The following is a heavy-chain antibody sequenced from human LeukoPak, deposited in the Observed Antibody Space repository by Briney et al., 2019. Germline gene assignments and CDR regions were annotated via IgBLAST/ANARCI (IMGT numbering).Heavy chain of an antibody. CDR3: ARVVAVAGTFPDS. CDR1: GGSINNSSHY. CDR2: IYYTGTT. V-gene: IGHV4-39*07. D-gene: IGHD6-19*01. Sequence: PSETPSLTCIVSGGSINNSSHYWGWIRQPPGKGLEWIGNIYYTGTTYYAPSLKSRVTISIDTSKSQFSLKVSSVTAADTAVYYCARVVAVAGTFPDSWGQGTLVTVSS. J-gene: IGHJ4*02.